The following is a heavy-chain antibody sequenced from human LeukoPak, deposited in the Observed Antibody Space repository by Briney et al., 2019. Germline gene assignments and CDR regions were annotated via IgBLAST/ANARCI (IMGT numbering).Heavy chain of an antibody. CDR3: ARTSKYSFDI. CDR2: IKHDASDK. V-gene: IGHV3-7*04. Sequence: GESLRLSCVASGFTFSDYWMSWVRQAPGKGLEWVAHIKHDASDKYYVDSVKGRFTISRDNAKNSLYLPMNSLRAEDTAVYYCARTSKYSFDIWGQGTMVTVSS. J-gene: IGHJ3*02. D-gene: IGHD2/OR15-2a*01. CDR1: GFTFSDYW.